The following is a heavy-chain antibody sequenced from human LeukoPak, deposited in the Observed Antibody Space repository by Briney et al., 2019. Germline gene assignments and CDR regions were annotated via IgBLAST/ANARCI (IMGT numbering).Heavy chain of an antibody. Sequence: GGSLRLSCAAPGFTFSSYAMHWVRQVPGRGLEWVAVISFDGRDEYYGDSVKGRLIISRDNSKNTLYLQMNSLRAEDTAVYHCARQYCSGGSCCLDYWGQGTLVTVSS. J-gene: IGHJ4*02. CDR1: GFTFSSYA. D-gene: IGHD2-15*01. CDR3: ARQYCSGGSCCLDY. CDR2: ISFDGRDE. V-gene: IGHV3-30*04.